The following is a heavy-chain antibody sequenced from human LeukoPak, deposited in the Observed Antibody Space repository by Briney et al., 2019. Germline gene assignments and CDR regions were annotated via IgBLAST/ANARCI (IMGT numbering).Heavy chain of an antibody. CDR2: ISYDGSNK. D-gene: IGHD4-17*01. J-gene: IGHJ4*02. CDR1: GFTFSSYA. V-gene: IGHV3-30-3*01. CDR3: AKDRTKVTTPDY. Sequence: GGSLRLSCAASGFTFSSYAMHWVRQAPGKGLEWVAVISYDGSNKYYADSVKGRFTISRDNSKNTLYLQMNSLGAEDTAIYYCAKDRTKVTTPDYWGQGTLVTVSS.